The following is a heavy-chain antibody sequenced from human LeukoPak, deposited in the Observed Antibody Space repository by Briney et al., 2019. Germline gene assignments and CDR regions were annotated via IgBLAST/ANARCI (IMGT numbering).Heavy chain of an antibody. Sequence: PGGSLRLSCAASGFTLSRYSMNWVRQAPGKGLQWVSYISSSSSTIYYADSVKGRFTISRDNAKNSLYLQMNSLRAEDTAVYYCARALWFGETFPAYWGQGTLVTVSS. D-gene: IGHD3-10*01. CDR3: ARALWFGETFPAY. CDR2: ISSSSSTI. J-gene: IGHJ4*02. V-gene: IGHV3-48*01. CDR1: GFTLSRYS.